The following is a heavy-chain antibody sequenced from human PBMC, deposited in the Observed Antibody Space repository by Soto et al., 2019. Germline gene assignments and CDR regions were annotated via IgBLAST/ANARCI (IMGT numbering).Heavy chain of an antibody. J-gene: IGHJ6*03. D-gene: IGHD3-10*01. V-gene: IGHV3-23*01. Sequence: GGSLSLSCAASGFTFSSYAMSWVRQAPGKGLEWVSAISGSGGSTYYADSVKGRFTVSRDNSKNTLYLQMNSLRAEDTAVYYCARNSPMVRGVIYYYYMDVWGKGTTVTVSS. CDR2: ISGSGGST. CDR3: ARNSPMVRGVIYYYYMDV. CDR1: GFTFSSYA.